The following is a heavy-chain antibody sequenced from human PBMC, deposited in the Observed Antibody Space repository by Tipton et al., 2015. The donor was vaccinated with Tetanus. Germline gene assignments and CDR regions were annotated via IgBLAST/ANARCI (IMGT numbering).Heavy chain of an antibody. D-gene: IGHD3-22*01. CDR2: ISSSSSTI. J-gene: IGHJ6*02. Sequence: GSLRLSCAASGFTFSSYSMNWVRQAPGKGLEWVSYISSSSSTIYYADSVKGRFTISRDNAKNSLYLQMNSLRAEDTAVYYCARDTFYDSSGYYSEDYYYYGMDVWGQGTTVSVSS. V-gene: IGHV3-48*01. CDR3: ARDTFYDSSGYYSEDYYYYGMDV. CDR1: GFTFSSYS.